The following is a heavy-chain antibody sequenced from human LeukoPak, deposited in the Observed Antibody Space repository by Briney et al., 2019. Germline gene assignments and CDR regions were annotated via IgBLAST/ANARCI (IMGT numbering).Heavy chain of an antibody. Sequence: ASVTVSFKASVYTFTHYYMHWVRQAPGQGREGMGWINLNSGCTNFAQRFQGSVTMTWDTSISTAYMDLSRLISDDTAVYYCARDAGYCTGGSCWYFDHWGQGTLVTVSS. CDR1: VYTFTHYY. D-gene: IGHD2-15*01. J-gene: IGHJ4*02. CDR2: INLNSGCT. V-gene: IGHV1-2*02. CDR3: ARDAGYCTGGSCWYFDH.